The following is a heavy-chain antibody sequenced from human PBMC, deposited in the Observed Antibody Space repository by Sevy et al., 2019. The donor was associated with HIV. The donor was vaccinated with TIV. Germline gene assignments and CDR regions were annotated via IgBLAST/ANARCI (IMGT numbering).Heavy chain of an antibody. D-gene: IGHD2-2*02. CDR1: GFTFDDYA. V-gene: IGHV3-9*01. CDR3: ATEWGIDCSSTSCYMDYYYYGMDV. Sequence: GESLKISCAASGFTFDDYAMHWVRQAPGKGLEWVSGISWNRGSIGYADSVKGRFTISRDNAKNSLYLQMNSLRAEDTALYYSATEWGIDCSSTSCYMDYYYYGMDVWGQGTTVTVSS. J-gene: IGHJ6*02. CDR2: ISWNRGSI.